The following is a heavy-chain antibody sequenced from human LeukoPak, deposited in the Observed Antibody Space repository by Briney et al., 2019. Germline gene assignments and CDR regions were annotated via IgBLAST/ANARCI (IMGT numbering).Heavy chain of an antibody. J-gene: IGHJ4*02. V-gene: IGHV4-39*01. Sequence: SETLSLTCTVSGGSISSSSYSWGWIRQPPGKGLEWIGSIYYSGNTYYNPSLKSRVTISVDTSKNQSSLKLNSVTAADTAVYYCARQYNSGYGLPFDYWGQGTLVTVSS. CDR3: ARQYNSGYGLPFDY. CDR2: IYYSGNT. D-gene: IGHD5-12*01. CDR1: GGSISSSSYS.